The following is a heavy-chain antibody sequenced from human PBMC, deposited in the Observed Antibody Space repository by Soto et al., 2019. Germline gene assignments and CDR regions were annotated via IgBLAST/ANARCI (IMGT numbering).Heavy chain of an antibody. CDR1: GFTFSSYW. CDR3: ASDWDSSSSGFDY. CDR2: INSDGSRT. Sequence: EVQLVESGGGLVQPGGSLRLSCAASGFTFSSYWMHWVRQAPGKGLVWVSRINSDGSRTSYADSVKGRFTISRDNAKNTLYLQMNGLRAEGTSVYYCASDWDSSSSGFDYWGQGTLVTVSS. D-gene: IGHD6-6*01. V-gene: IGHV3-74*01. J-gene: IGHJ4*02.